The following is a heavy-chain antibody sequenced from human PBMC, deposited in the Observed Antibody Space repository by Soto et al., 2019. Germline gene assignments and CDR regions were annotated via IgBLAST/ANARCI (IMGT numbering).Heavy chain of an antibody. D-gene: IGHD6-13*01. CDR1: GYTFTSYY. Sequence: QVQLVQSGAEVKKPGASVKVSCKASGYTFTSYYMHWVRQAPGQGLEWMGIINPSGGSTSYAQKFQGRVTMTRDTSTSTVYMELSGLRSEDTAVYYCASSIAAAGSSFGNWGQGTLVTVSS. J-gene: IGHJ4*02. CDR3: ASSIAAAGSSFGN. V-gene: IGHV1-46*01. CDR2: INPSGGST.